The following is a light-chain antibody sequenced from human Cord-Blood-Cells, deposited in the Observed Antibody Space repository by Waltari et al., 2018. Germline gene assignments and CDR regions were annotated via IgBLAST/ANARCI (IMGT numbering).Light chain of an antibody. CDR1: NIGRKS. J-gene: IGLJ2*01. V-gene: IGLV3-21*01. CDR3: QVWESSSDHVV. Sequence: YVLTQPSSVALAAGKTARITCAGNNIGRKSANWYQQTPGQAPLRVIYYDSDRPSGIPGRFSCSNSGNTATLTITSVEAGDEADDYCQVWESSSDHVVFGGGTKLTVL. CDR2: YDS.